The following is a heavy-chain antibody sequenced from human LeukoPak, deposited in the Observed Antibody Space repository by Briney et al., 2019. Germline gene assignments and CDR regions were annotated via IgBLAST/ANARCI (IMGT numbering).Heavy chain of an antibody. CDR3: AKDTDRGGISLWNWFDP. CDR1: GFTFDDYA. V-gene: IGHV3-9*01. J-gene: IGHJ5*02. Sequence: GGSLRLSCAASGFTFDDYAMHWVRQAPGKGLEWGSGISWNSGSIGYANSVKGRFTISRDNAKNSLYLQMNSLRAEDTALYYCAKDTDRGGISLWNWFDPWGQGTLVTVSS. D-gene: IGHD3-10*01. CDR2: ISWNSGSI.